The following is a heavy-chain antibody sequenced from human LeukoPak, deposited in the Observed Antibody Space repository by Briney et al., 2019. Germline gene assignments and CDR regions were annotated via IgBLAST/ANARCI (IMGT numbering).Heavy chain of an antibody. CDR2: TYYSGNT. Sequence: PSETLSLTCTVSGXSISNYYWSWIRQPPGKGLESIGYTYYSGNTNYNPSLKTRVTISVDTSKNQFSLKLSSVPAADTAVYYCARGYYHDSSGLDYWGQGTLVTVSS. V-gene: IGHV4-59*01. J-gene: IGHJ4*02. CDR3: ARGYYHDSSGLDY. D-gene: IGHD3-22*01. CDR1: GXSISNYY.